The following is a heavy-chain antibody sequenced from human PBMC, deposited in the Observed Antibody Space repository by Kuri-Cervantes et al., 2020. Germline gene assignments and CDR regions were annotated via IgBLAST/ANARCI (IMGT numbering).Heavy chain of an antibody. J-gene: IGHJ4*02. CDR3: ARTTVTTWAFDY. V-gene: IGHV2-70*11. Sequence: TFSSYWMSWVRQAPGKGLEWLARIDWDDDKYYSTSLKTRLTISKDTSKNQVVLTMTNMDPVDTATYYCARTTVTTWAFDYWGQGTLVTVSS. CDR2: IDWDDDK. CDR1: TFSSYW. D-gene: IGHD4-11*01.